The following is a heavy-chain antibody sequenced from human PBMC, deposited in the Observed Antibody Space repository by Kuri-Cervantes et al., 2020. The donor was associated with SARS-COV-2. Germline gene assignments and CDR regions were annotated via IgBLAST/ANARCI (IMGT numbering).Heavy chain of an antibody. Sequence: SETLSLTCTVSGGSISSSSYYWGWIRQPPGKGLEWIGSIYYSGSTYYNPSLKSRVTISVDTSKNQFSLKLSSVTAADTAVYYCTRRTYCSGGSCSGGGSYYYYGMDVWGQGTTVTVSS. CDR2: IYYSGST. J-gene: IGHJ6*02. CDR3: TRRTYCSGGSCSGGGSYYYYGMDV. D-gene: IGHD2-15*01. V-gene: IGHV4-39*01. CDR1: GGSISSSSYY.